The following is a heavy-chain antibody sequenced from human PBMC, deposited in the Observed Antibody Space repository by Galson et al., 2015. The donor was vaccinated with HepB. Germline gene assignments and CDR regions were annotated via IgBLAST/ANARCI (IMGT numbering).Heavy chain of an antibody. Sequence: CAISGDSVSSNSAAWNWIRQSPSRGLEWLGRTYYRSKWYNDYAVSVKSRITINPDTSKNQFSLQLNSVTPEDTAVYYCAREYSSSWYLVPYFDYWGQGTLVTVSS. CDR1: GDSVSSNSAA. J-gene: IGHJ4*02. CDR3: AREYSSSWYLVPYFDY. V-gene: IGHV6-1*01. D-gene: IGHD6-13*01. CDR2: TYYRSKWYN.